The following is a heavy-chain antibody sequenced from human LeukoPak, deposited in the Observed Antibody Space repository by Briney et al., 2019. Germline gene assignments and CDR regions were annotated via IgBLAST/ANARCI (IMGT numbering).Heavy chain of an antibody. CDR1: GFSFSTYA. CDR2: ISATGGST. V-gene: IGHV3-23*01. Sequence: GGSLRLSCAASGFSFSTYAMSWVRQAPGKGLEWVSAISATGGSTYYADSVKGRFTISRDNSKNTLYLQINTLRAEDTAVYYCANRPLDYWGQGTLVTVSS. CDR3: ANRPLDY. J-gene: IGHJ4*02.